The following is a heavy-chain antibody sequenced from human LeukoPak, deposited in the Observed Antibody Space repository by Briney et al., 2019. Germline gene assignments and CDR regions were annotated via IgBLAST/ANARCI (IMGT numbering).Heavy chain of an antibody. V-gene: IGHV3-7*01. J-gene: IGHJ6*03. CDR2: IKQDGSEK. CDR3: ARDRRGYQLLDYYYYMDV. Sequence: GGSLRLSCAASIFTFSNYWVSWVRQAPGKGLEWVANIKQDGSEKYYVDSVKGRFTISRDNAKNSLYLQMNSLRAEDTAVYYCARDRRGYQLLDYYYYMDVWGKGTTVTVSS. D-gene: IGHD2-2*01. CDR1: IFTFSNYW.